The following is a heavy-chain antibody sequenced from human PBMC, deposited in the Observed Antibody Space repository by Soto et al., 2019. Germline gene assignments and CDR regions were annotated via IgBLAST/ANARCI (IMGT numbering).Heavy chain of an antibody. Sequence: EVQLVESGGGLVQPGGSLRLSCVASGFTLSSYWMHWVRQTPGKGLEWVANINQDGTQKHYVDSVKGRFTISRDNAKSSLYLQMNSLRAEDTAVYFCARGIGASDAFWGQGPLVTVSS. D-gene: IGHD3-16*01. V-gene: IGHV3-7*01. CDR2: INQDGTQK. CDR1: GFTLSSYW. CDR3: ARGIGASDAF. J-gene: IGHJ4*02.